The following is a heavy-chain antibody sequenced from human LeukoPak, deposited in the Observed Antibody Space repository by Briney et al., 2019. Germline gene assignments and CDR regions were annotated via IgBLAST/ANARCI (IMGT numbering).Heavy chain of an antibody. CDR2: TSYSRTT. D-gene: IGHD6-19*01. CDR3: AKLGHSDGWLVRAFDI. V-gene: IGHV4-59*08. J-gene: IGHJ3*02. Sequence: SETLSLTCPVSGGSLPGHYRHWIPQTPGMRLEWIGYTSYSRTTIYNSYFKGRATMSIDTSKNQLYLNLTSVTATDTAVYYCAKLGHSDGWLVRAFDIWGRGTTVIVSS. CDR1: GGSLPGHY.